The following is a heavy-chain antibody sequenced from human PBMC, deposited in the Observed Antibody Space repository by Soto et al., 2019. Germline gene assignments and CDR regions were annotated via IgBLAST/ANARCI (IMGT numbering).Heavy chain of an antibody. CDR1: GGTFSSYA. CDR3: ARSITMVRGVSSYYYYYGMDV. J-gene: IGHJ6*02. Sequence: QVQLVQSGAEVKKPGSSVKVSCKASGGTFSSYAISWVRQAPGQGLEWMGGISPIFGTANYAQKFQGRVTITADESTSTAYMELSSLRSEDTAVYYCARSITMVRGVSSYYYYYGMDVWGQGTTVTVSS. V-gene: IGHV1-69*01. D-gene: IGHD3-10*01. CDR2: ISPIFGTA.